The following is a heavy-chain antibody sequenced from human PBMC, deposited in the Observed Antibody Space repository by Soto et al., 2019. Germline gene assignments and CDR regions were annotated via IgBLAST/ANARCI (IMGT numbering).Heavy chain of an antibody. J-gene: IGHJ4*02. CDR3: GKGRDLYYFDC. D-gene: IGHD3-3*01. V-gene: IGHV3-23*01. CDR1: GFTFSNCA. Sequence: GGSLRLSCAASGFTFSNCAMSWVRQAPGKGLEWVSAISGYGGSTYYADSVKGRFTISRDNSKNTMYLQMNSLRAEDTAVYYCGKGRDLYYFDCWGQGTLVTVSS. CDR2: ISGYGGST.